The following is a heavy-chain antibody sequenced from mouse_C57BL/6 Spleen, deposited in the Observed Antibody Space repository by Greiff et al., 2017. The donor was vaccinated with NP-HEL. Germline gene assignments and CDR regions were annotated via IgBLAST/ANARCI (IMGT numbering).Heavy chain of an antibody. Sequence: QVQLQQSGPGLVQPSQSLSITCTVSGFSLTSYGVHWVRQSPGKGLEWLGVIWRGGSTDYNAAFMSRLSITKDNSKSQVFFKMNSLQADDTAIYYCAKRGIYDGYYDAMDYWGQGTSVTVSS. D-gene: IGHD2-3*01. CDR2: IWRGGST. CDR1: GFSLTSYG. CDR3: AKRGIYDGYYDAMDY. V-gene: IGHV2-5*01. J-gene: IGHJ4*01.